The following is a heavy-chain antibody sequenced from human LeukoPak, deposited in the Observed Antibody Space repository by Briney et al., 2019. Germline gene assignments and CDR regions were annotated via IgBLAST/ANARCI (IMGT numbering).Heavy chain of an antibody. CDR1: GGSFSGYY. V-gene: IGHV4-34*01. Sequence: SSETLSLTCAVYGGSFSGYYWSWIRQPPGKGLEWIGEINHSGSTNYNPSLKSRVTISVDTSKNRFSLKLSSVTAADTAVYYCARMGYSSGWWSQGTLVTVSS. CDR3: ARMGYSSGW. D-gene: IGHD6-19*01. CDR2: INHSGST. J-gene: IGHJ4*02.